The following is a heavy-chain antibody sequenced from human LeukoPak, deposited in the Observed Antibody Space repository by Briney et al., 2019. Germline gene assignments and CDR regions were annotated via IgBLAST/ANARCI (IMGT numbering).Heavy chain of an antibody. D-gene: IGHD6-19*01. V-gene: IGHV4-61*08. CDR2: MHYRGST. J-gene: IGHJ4*02. Sequence: PSETLSLTCTVSGASISSGAYYWSWVRQPPGTGLEWIGYMHYRGSTNYNPSLKSRVIISVDASKNQFSLKLSSVTSADTAVYYCARFPPGIAVAGHNDHWGQGTLVTVSS. CDR3: ARFPPGIAVAGHNDH. CDR1: GASISSGAYY.